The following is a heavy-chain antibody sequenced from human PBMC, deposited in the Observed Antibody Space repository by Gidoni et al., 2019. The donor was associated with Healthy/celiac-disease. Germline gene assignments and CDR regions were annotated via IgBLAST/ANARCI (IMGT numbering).Heavy chain of an antibody. CDR3: ARAFRDIVVVPAAAYYYYYYMDV. CDR1: GGSISSYY. Sequence: QVQLQESGPGLVKPSETLSLTCTVSGGSISSYYWRWIRQPPGKGLEWIGYIYYSGSTNYNPSLKSRVTIAVDTSKNQFSLKLSSVTAADTAVYYCARAFRDIVVVPAAAYYYYYYMDVWGKGTTVTVSS. J-gene: IGHJ6*03. CDR2: IYYSGST. V-gene: IGHV4-59*01. D-gene: IGHD2-2*01.